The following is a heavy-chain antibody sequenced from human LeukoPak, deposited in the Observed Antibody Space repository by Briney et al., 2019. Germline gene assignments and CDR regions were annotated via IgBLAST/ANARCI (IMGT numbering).Heavy chain of an antibody. CDR1: GFTFSSYA. Sequence: GGSLRLSCAASGFTFSSYAMSWVRQAPGKGLEWVSAISGRGANTDYADSVKGRFTISRDNSKNTLYLQMSTLRAEDTAVYYCAKATAPHLGYAFDIWGQGTVVIVFS. V-gene: IGHV3-23*01. D-gene: IGHD7-27*01. CDR3: AKATAPHLGYAFDI. CDR2: ISGRGANT. J-gene: IGHJ3*02.